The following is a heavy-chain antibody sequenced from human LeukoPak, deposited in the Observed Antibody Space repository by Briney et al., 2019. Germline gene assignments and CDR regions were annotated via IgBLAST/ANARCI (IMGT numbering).Heavy chain of an antibody. Sequence: GGSLRLSCAASGFTFSSYAMSWVRQAPGKGLEWVSAISGSGGSTYYADSVKGRFTISRDNSKNTLYLQMNSLRAEDTAVYYCAKYIHDYSNYGYFDYWGQGTLVTVSS. CDR1: GFTFSSYA. J-gene: IGHJ4*02. CDR2: ISGSGGST. CDR3: AKYIHDYSNYGYFDY. V-gene: IGHV3-23*01. D-gene: IGHD4-11*01.